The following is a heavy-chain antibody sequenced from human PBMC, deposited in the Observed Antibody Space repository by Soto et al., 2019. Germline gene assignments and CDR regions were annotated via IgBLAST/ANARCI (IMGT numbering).Heavy chain of an antibody. J-gene: IGHJ4*02. CDR3: ARDVLPHY. V-gene: IGHV4-59*01. Sequence: SETLSLTRTVSVSSISSYYSSWIRQPPAKGLEWIEYIYYSGSTNYNPSLKSRVTISVDTSKNQFSLKLSSVTAADTAVNHCARDVLPHYWGQGTLANVS. CDR2: IYYSGST. CDR1: VSSISSYY. D-gene: IGHD3-10*02.